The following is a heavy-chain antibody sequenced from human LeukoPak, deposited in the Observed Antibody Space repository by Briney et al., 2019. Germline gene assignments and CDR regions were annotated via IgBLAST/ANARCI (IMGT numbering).Heavy chain of an antibody. CDR2: IYYSGST. V-gene: IGHV4-34*01. CDR1: GGSFSGYY. Sequence: SETLSLTCAVYGGSFSGYYWSWIRQPPGKGLEWIGSIYYSGSTYYDPSLKSRVTISVDTSKNQFSLKLSSVTAADTAVYYCARLIVGIYSVSHSWYWGQGTLVTVSS. CDR3: ARLIVGIYSVSHSWY. J-gene: IGHJ4*02. D-gene: IGHD5/OR15-5a*01.